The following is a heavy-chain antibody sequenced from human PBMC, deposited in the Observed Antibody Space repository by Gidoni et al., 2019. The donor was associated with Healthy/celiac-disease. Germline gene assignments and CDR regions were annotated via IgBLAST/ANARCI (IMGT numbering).Heavy chain of an antibody. CDR1: GFTFSSYA. CDR2: IRGSGGRT. V-gene: IGHV3-23*01. CDR3: ADTQWLVDY. Sequence: EVQLLESGGGLVQPGVSLRLSCAASGFTFSSYAMSWVRQAPGKGLAWVSAIRGSGGRTYYADSVKGRFTISRDNSKNTLYLQMNSLRAEDTAVYYCADTQWLVDYWGQGTLVTVSS. J-gene: IGHJ4*02. D-gene: IGHD6-19*01.